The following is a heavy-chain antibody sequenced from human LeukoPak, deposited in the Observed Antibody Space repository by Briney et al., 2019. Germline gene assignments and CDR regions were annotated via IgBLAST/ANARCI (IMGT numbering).Heavy chain of an antibody. CDR3: ARKSGCSGGSCYYYYYMDV. J-gene: IGHJ6*03. V-gene: IGHV5-51*01. Sequence: GESLKISCKGSGYRFTSYWIGWVRQMPGKGLEWMGIIYPSDSDTRYSPSFQGQVTISADKSISTAYLQWSSLKASDTAMYYCARKSGCSGGSCYYYYYMDVWGKGTTVTVSS. CDR1: GYRFTSYW. CDR2: IYPSDSDT. D-gene: IGHD2-15*01.